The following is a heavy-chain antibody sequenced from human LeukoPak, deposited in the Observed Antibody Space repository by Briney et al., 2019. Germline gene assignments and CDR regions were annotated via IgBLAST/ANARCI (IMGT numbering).Heavy chain of an antibody. Sequence: GGSLRLSCAASGFTFEDYAIHWVRQAPGKVLEWVSGISWNSGSIGYADSVKGRFTISRDNAKNSLYLQMNSLRAEDTALYYCAKAGAYCSSTSCFYFDYWGQGTLVTVSS. J-gene: IGHJ4*02. CDR3: AKAGAYCSSTSCFYFDY. CDR1: GFTFEDYA. CDR2: ISWNSGSI. D-gene: IGHD2-2*01. V-gene: IGHV3-9*01.